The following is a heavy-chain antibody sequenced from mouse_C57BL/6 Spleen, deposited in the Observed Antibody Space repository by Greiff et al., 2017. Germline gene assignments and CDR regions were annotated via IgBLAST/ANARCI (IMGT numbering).Heavy chain of an antibody. CDR2: ISSGSSTI. D-gene: IGHD2-4*01. V-gene: IGHV5-17*01. Sequence: EVKLEESGGGLVKPGGSLKLSCAASGFTFSDYGMHWVRQAPEKGLEWVAYISSGSSTIYYADTVKGRFTISRDNAKNTLFLQMTSLRSEDTAMYYWARGDYYDYDGFAYWGQGTLVTVSA. CDR3: ARGDYYDYDGFAY. CDR1: GFTFSDYG. J-gene: IGHJ3*01.